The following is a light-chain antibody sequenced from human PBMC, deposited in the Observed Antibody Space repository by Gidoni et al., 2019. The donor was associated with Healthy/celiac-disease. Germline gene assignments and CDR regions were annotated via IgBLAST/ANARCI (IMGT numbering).Light chain of an antibody. J-gene: IGKJ5*01. CDR1: QSISSY. CDR3: QQSYSTPPIT. CDR2: AAS. V-gene: IGKV1-39*01. Sequence: DIQMTQSPSSLSASVGDRVTITCRASQSISSYLNWYQQKPGKAPKLRIYAASSLQSGVPSSFSVSGSGTDFTLTSSSLQPEDFATYYCQQSYSTPPITFGQGTRLEIK.